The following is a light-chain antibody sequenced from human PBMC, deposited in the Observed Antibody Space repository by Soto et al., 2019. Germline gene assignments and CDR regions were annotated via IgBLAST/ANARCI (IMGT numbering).Light chain of an antibody. J-gene: IGKJ1*01. CDR3: QQSYSTPRT. CDR2: AAS. Sequence: DIQMTQSPSSLSASVGDRVSITSRARQSITSYLHWYQQKPGKAPKVLIYAASSLQSGVPSRFSGSGSGTDFTLTISSLQPEDFATYYCQQSYSTPRTFGQGTKVDIK. CDR1: QSITSY. V-gene: IGKV1-39*01.